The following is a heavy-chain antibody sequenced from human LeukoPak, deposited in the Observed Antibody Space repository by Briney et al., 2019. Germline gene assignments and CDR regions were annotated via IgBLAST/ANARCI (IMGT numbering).Heavy chain of an antibody. CDR1: GFTFSSYG. V-gene: IGHV3-30*02. Sequence: EGSLRLSCAASGFTFSSYGLHWVRQAPGKGLEWVAFIRYDGSNKYYADSVKGRFTISRDNAKNTLYLQMNSLRAEDTAVYYCARGGVDCWGQGTLVTVSS. D-gene: IGHD2-15*01. J-gene: IGHJ4*02. CDR2: IRYDGSNK. CDR3: ARGGVDC.